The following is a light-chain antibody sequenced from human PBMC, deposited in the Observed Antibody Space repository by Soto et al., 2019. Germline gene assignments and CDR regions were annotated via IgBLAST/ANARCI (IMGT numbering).Light chain of an antibody. CDR3: SSYAGSNAGTNTVV. Sequence: QSALTQPPSASGSPGQSVTISCTGTSSDVGGSNFVSWYQQYPGKAPKLMIYEVSKRPSGVPDRFSGAKSGNTASLTVSGLQAEDEADYYCSSYAGSNAGTNTVVFGGGTQLTVL. CDR2: EVS. J-gene: IGLJ3*02. CDR1: SSDVGGSNF. V-gene: IGLV2-8*01.